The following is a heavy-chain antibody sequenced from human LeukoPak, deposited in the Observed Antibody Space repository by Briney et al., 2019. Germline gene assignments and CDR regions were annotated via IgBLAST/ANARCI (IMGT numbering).Heavy chain of an antibody. J-gene: IGHJ4*02. Sequence: PSETLSLTCTVSGGSISSGGYYWSWIRQPPGKGLEWIGYIYHSGSTYYNPSLKSRVTISVDRSKNQFSLKLSSVTAADTAVYYCARGVIVVVPAALDYWGQGTLVTVSS. V-gene: IGHV4-30-2*01. CDR1: GGSISSGGYY. CDR2: IYHSGST. CDR3: ARGVIVVVPAALDY. D-gene: IGHD2-2*01.